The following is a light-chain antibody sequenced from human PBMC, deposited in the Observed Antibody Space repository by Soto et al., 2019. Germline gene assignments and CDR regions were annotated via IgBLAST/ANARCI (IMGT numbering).Light chain of an antibody. Sequence: QSALTQPASVSGSPGQSITISCTGTSSDVGGYNDVSWYQQYPGKAPKLMIYDVNNRPSGVSNRFSGSKSGNTASLTISGLQAEDEADYYCLSYTSSGSRVFGGGTKVTVL. V-gene: IGLV2-14*01. CDR2: DVN. CDR3: LSYTSSGSRV. J-gene: IGLJ2*01. CDR1: SSDVGGYND.